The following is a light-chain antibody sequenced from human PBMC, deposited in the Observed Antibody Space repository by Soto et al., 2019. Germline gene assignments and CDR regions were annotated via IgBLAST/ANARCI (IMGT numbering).Light chain of an antibody. J-gene: IGKJ5*01. CDR1: QTISSY. CDR2: VAS. CDR3: QQTYSYPIT. Sequence: IRMTQSPSSLSASVGDRVTITCRASQTISSYVNWYQQKPGRAPKLLIYVASNLQSGVPLRFSGSGSGTDFNLTIRSLPPEDFSPYLCQQTYSYPITFGQGTRLDIK. V-gene: IGKV1-39*01.